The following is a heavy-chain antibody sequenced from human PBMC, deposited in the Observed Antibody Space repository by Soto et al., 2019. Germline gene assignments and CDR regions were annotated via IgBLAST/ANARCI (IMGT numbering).Heavy chain of an antibody. D-gene: IGHD1-26*01. Sequence: EVQLVESGGGSVQPGESLRLSCAASGFSFRDYDMHWVRQRKGKGLEWVSALGAARDPYYVGSVKGRFSVSRDNAQNSLFLQMNNPRVDDTAVYFCARAYLGRLPRRADYYYAMDVWGRGTTVTVSS. J-gene: IGHJ6*02. V-gene: IGHV3-13*05. CDR3: ARAYLGRLPRRADYYYAMDV. CDR2: LGAARDP. CDR1: GFSFRDYD.